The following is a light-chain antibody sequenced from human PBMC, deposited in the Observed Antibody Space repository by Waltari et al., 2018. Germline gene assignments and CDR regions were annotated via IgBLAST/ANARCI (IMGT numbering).Light chain of an antibody. CDR3: QTWGTGTVV. CDR1: SGHSSYA. V-gene: IGLV4-69*01. J-gene: IGLJ2*01. CDR2: LNSDGGH. Sequence: QLVLTQSPSASASLGASVKLTCTLSSGHSSYAIAWPQQQPEKGPRYLMNLNSDGGHSKGDGIPDRFSGSSSGAERYLAISSLQSEDEADYYCQTWGTGTVVFGGGTKLTVL.